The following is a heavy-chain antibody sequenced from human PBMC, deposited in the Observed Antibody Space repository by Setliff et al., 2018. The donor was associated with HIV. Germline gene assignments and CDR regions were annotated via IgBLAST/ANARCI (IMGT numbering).Heavy chain of an antibody. J-gene: IGHJ3*02. D-gene: IGHD4-17*01. Sequence: PSETLSLTSAVSRDSISSSNWWNWVRQPPGKGLEWIGEIHHGGTTNYNPSLKSRLSILLDKSNNQLSLKVTSVTAADTAVYYCARGTNYGDNIWAFDMWGQVTKVTVSS. V-gene: IGHV4-4*02. CDR2: IHHGGTT. CDR3: ARGTNYGDNIWAFDM. CDR1: RDSISSSNW.